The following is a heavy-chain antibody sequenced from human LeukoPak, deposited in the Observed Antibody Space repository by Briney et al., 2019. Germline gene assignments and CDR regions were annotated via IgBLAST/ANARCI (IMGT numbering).Heavy chain of an antibody. J-gene: IGHJ4*02. V-gene: IGHV4-4*07. CDR3: ARDYYDSSGYYLDY. D-gene: IGHD3-22*01. CDR1: GGSISSYY. Sequence: SETLSLTCTVSGGSISSYYWSWIRQPAGKGLEWIGRIYTSGSTNYNPSLKSRVTMSVDTSKNQFSLKLSSVTAADTAVYYCARDYYDSSGYYLDYWGPGTLVTVSS. CDR2: IYTSGST.